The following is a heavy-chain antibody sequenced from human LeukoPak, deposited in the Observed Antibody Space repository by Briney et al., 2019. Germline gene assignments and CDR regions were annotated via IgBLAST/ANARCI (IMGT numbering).Heavy chain of an antibody. CDR1: GGSISSSSYY. J-gene: IGHJ4*02. CDR3: ARHTSMVRGVMKYYFDY. Sequence: PSETLSLTCTVSGGSISSSSYYWVWMRQPPGKGLEWIGSIYYSGSTYYNPSLKSRVTISVDTSKNQFSLRLNSATAADTAVYYCARHTSMVRGVMKYYFDYWGQGTLATVSS. V-gene: IGHV4-39*01. CDR2: IYYSGST. D-gene: IGHD3-10*01.